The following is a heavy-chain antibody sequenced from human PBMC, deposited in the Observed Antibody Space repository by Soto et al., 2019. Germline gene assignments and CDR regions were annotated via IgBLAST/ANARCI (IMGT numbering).Heavy chain of an antibody. V-gene: IGHV3-30*18. CDR1: GFTFSSYG. D-gene: IGHD5-12*01. CDR2: ISYDGSNK. CDR3: AKDASRDGYNDFDY. Sequence: GGSLRLSCAASGFTFSSYGMHWVRQAPGKGLEWVAVISYDGSNKYYADSVKGRFTISRDNSKNTLYLQMNSQRAEDTAVYYCAKDASRDGYNDFDYWGQGTLVTVSS. J-gene: IGHJ4*02.